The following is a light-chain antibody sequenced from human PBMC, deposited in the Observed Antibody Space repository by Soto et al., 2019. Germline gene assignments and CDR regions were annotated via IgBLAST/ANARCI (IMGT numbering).Light chain of an antibody. CDR3: KQRTSYPIP. CDR1: QDISDN. J-gene: IGKJ5*01. CDR2: DVS. V-gene: IGKV1-33*01. Sequence: DIQVTQSPSSLSTSVGDRFTITSQESQDISDNLNWYQQRQGKAPKVLIYDVSNLETGVSSRFSGSGSGTDFTFTISSLQAEDFATYYCKQRTSYPIPFGQGTRLAIK.